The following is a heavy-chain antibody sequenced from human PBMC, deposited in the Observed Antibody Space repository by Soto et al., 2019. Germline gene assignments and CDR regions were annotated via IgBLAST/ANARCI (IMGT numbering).Heavy chain of an antibody. CDR3: ASKVPYYYYGMDV. CDR2: ISSSSSYT. Sequence: GGSLRLSCAASGFTFSDYYMSWIRQAPGKGLEWVSYISSSSSYTNYADSVKGRFTISRDNAKNSLYLQMNSLRAEDTAVYYCASKVPYYYYGMDVWGQGTTVTVS. CDR1: GFTFSDYY. J-gene: IGHJ6*02. V-gene: IGHV3-11*06.